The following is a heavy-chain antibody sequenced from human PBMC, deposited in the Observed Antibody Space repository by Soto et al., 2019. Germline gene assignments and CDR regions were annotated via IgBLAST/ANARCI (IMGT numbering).Heavy chain of an antibody. CDR3: ASRDPGTSVDY. D-gene: IGHD1-7*01. Sequence: SETLSLTCAVSGGSFTSNNWWTWVRQPPGQGLEWIGEIYRTGSTNYNPSLKSRVTISLDKSANQFSLKVTSLTAADTAVYYCASRDPGTSVDYWGQGTLVTVSS. J-gene: IGHJ4*02. CDR1: GGSFTSNNW. CDR2: IYRTGST. V-gene: IGHV4-4*02.